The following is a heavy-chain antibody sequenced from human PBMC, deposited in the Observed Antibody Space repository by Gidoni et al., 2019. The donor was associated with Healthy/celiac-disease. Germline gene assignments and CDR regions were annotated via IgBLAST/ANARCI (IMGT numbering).Heavy chain of an antibody. J-gene: IGHJ6*02. V-gene: IGHV4-34*01. Sequence: QVQLQQWGAGLLKPSETLSLTCAVYGGSFSGYYWSWIRHPPGKGLEWIGEINHSGSTNYNPSLKSRVTISVDTSKNQFSLKLSSVTAADTAVYYCAIRVGPWYGMDVWGQGTTVTVSS. CDR2: INHSGST. D-gene: IGHD1-26*01. CDR3: AIRVGPWYGMDV. CDR1: GGSFSGYY.